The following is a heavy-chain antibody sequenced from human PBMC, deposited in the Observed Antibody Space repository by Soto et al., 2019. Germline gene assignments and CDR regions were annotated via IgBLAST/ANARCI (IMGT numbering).Heavy chain of an antibody. D-gene: IGHD4-17*01. Sequence: PGESLKISCKGSGYSFTSYWIGWVRQMPGKGLEWMGIIYPGDSDTRYSPSFQGQVTISADKSISTAYLQWSSLKASDTAMYYCARVGHDDYQNYYYGMDVWGQGTTVTVSS. J-gene: IGHJ6*02. CDR1: GYSFTSYW. CDR3: ARVGHDDYQNYYYGMDV. CDR2: IYPGDSDT. V-gene: IGHV5-51*01.